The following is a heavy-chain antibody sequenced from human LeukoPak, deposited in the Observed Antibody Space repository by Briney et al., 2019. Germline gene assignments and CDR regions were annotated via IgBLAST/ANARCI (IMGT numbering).Heavy chain of an antibody. CDR1: GGSISSYY. V-gene: IGHV4-59*01. J-gene: IGHJ5*02. CDR2: IYYSGST. CDR3: ARITGAAYGDSNWFDP. Sequence: SETLSLTCIVSGGSISSYYWSWIRQPPGKGLEWIGYIYYSGSTNYNPSLKSRVTISVDTSKNQFSLKLSSVTAADTAVYYCARITGAAYGDSNWFDPWGQGTLVTVSS. D-gene: IGHD4-17*01.